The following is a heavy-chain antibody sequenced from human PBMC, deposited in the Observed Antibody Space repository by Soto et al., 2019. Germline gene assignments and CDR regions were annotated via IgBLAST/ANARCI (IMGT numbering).Heavy chain of an antibody. CDR1: GFSLTTTEVA. CDR3: ARTLGSSTLDY. V-gene: IGHV2-5*02. CDR2: IYWDDDK. Sequence: SGPTLVNPTQSLTLTCSFSGFSLTTTEVAVGWIRQPPGKALEWLALIYWDDDKRYSPSLKSSLTITKDTAKNQVVLTMTNMDPTDTATYYCARTLGSSTLDYWGQGTLVTVSS. J-gene: IGHJ4*02. D-gene: IGHD6-13*01.